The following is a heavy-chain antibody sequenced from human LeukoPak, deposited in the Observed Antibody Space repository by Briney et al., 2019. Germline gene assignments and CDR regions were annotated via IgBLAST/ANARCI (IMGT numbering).Heavy chain of an antibody. CDR2: IYHSGKS. CDR3: ARDWSGSYSAFSPGGGFDY. V-gene: IGHV4-38-2*02. D-gene: IGHD1-26*01. Sequence: SETLSLTCSVSGYSISSGYYWDWIRQPPGKGLEWIASIYHSGKSYYNPSLESRVTISVDTSKNQISLNLRSVTAADTAVYYCARDWSGSYSAFSPGGGFDYWGQGTLVTVSS. CDR1: GYSISSGYY. J-gene: IGHJ4*02.